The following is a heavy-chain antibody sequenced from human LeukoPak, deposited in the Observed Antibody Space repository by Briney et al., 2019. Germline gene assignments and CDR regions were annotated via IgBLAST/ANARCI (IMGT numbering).Heavy chain of an antibody. CDR3: ARHENCGGDCQPYWYFDL. CDR1: GFTFITYS. V-gene: IGHV3-21*01. D-gene: IGHD2-21*01. J-gene: IGHJ2*01. CDR2: ISSTGNYI. Sequence: GGSLRLPCAASGFTFITYSMNWVRQAPEKGLEWVSSISSTGNYIYYADSVKGRFTISRDNAKNSLYLQMDSLRAEDTAVYYCARHENCGGDCQPYWYFDLWGRGTLVTVSS.